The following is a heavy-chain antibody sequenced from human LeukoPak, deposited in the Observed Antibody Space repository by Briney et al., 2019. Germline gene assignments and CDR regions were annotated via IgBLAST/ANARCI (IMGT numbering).Heavy chain of an antibody. Sequence: PGGSLRLSCAASGFTFSSYAMHWVRQAPGKGLEWVAVISYDGSNKYYADSVKGRFTISRDNSKNTPYLQMNSLRAEDTAVYYCARDRGERAITMVRGVISYWGQGTLVTVSS. CDR2: ISYDGSNK. CDR3: ARDRGERAITMVRGVISY. J-gene: IGHJ4*02. CDR1: GFTFSSYA. V-gene: IGHV3-30-3*01. D-gene: IGHD3-10*01.